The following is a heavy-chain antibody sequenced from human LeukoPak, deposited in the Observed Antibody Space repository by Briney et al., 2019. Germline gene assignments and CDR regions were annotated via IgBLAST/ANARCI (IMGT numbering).Heavy chain of an antibody. Sequence: PGGSLRLSCAASGFTFSDYYMSWIRQAPGKGLEWVSYISSSGSTIYYADSVKGRFTISRDNSKNTIYLQMNSLRVEDTAIYYCAKDYLGSSNAFNIWGQGTMVTVSP. J-gene: IGHJ3*02. CDR3: AKDYLGSSNAFNI. CDR2: ISSSGSTI. D-gene: IGHD6-13*01. V-gene: IGHV3-11*01. CDR1: GFTFSDYY.